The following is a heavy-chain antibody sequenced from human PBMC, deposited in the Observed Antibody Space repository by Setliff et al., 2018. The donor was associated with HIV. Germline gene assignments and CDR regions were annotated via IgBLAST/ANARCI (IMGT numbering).Heavy chain of an antibody. J-gene: IGHJ4*02. CDR2: MTSDSRTI. CDR1: GFSFSTHS. D-gene: IGHD1-26*01. V-gene: IGHV3-48*04. CDR3: ATSIEGAFHY. Sequence: GSLRLSCAASGFSFSTHSMHWVRQAPGKGLEWVAYMTSDSRTIHYADSVTGRFTISRDNAKSSVYLQMNTLRAEDTALYYCATSIEGAFHYWGQGTLVTVSS.